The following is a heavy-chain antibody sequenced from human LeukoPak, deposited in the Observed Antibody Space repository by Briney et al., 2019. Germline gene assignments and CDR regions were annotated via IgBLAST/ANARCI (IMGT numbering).Heavy chain of an antibody. J-gene: IGHJ6*02. Sequence: GGSLRLSCAASGFTFSSYWMNWARQAPGKGLEWVASINHNGNVNYYVDPVKGRFTISRDNAKNSLYLQMSDLRAEDTAVYFCARGGGLDVWGQGATVTVSS. V-gene: IGHV3-7*04. CDR2: INHNGNVN. CDR1: GFTFSSYW. CDR3: ARGGGLDV.